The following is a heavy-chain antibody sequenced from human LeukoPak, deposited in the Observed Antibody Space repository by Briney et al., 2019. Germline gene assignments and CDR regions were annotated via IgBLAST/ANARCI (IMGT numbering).Heavy chain of an antibody. CDR2: INPNSGGT. D-gene: IGHD3-3*01. V-gene: IGHV1-2*02. J-gene: IGHJ5*02. CDR3: ARDGIYDFWSGYNWFDH. Sequence: ASVKVSCKASGYTFTGYYMHWVRQAPGQGLEWMGWINPNSGGTNYAQKFQGRVTMTRGTSISTAYMELSRLRSDDTAVYYCARDGIYDFWSGYNWFDHWGQGTLVTVSS. CDR1: GYTFTGYY.